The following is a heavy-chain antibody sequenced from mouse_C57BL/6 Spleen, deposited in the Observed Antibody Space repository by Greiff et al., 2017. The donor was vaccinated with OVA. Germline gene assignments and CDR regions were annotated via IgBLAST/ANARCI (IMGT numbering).Heavy chain of an antibody. J-gene: IGHJ1*03. CDR2: IDPENGDT. CDR1: GFNIKDDY. V-gene: IGHV14-4*01. D-gene: IGHD1-1*01. Sequence: EVQLQESGAELVRPGASVKLSCTASGFNIKDDYMHWVKQRPERGLEWIGWIDPENGDTEYASKFQGKATITADTSSNTAYLQLSSLTSEDTAVYYCTTEITTVVADWYFDVWGTGTTVTVSS. CDR3: TTEITTVVADWYFDV.